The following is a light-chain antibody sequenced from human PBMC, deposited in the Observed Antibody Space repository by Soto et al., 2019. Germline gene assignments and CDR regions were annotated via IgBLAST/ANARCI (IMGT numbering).Light chain of an antibody. CDR2: DVS. Sequence: QSALTQPASVSGFPGQSITISCTGTDTDVGYFDSVCWYQQHSGKAPKLIIFDVSDRPSGVSYRFSGSKSDNTASLTISGLQPADEADYFCSSYTGTSTVVFGGGTKLTVL. V-gene: IGLV2-14*03. J-gene: IGLJ2*01. CDR3: SSYTGTSTVV. CDR1: DTDVGYFDS.